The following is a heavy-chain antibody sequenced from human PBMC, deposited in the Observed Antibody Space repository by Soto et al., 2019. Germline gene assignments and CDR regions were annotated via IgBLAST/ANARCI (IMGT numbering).Heavy chain of an antibody. CDR1: GGSFSGYD. CDR3: ARAKALGVAYAMSRGQNLFDR. D-gene: IGHD2-8*02. CDR2: INHSGST. V-gene: IGHV4-34*01. Sequence: SETLSLTCAVYGGSFSGYDCSWIRQPPGKGLEWLGEINHSGSTNYNPSLKSRGTISVDTSKNQFSLKLSSVTAADTAVYYCARAKALGVAYAMSRGQNLFDRWRKGNLVTVCS. J-gene: IGHJ5*02.